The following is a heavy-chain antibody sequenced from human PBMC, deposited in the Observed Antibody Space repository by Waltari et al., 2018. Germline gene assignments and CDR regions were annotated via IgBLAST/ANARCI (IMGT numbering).Heavy chain of an antibody. Sequence: EVQLVESGGGLVQPGGSLRLPCAASGFTFSAYRRHWVRQAPGKGLVWVSLINADGRATLYADSVKGRFTMSRDNAKDTLYLQMNSLRGEDTAVYYCAIQISGVVFWGQGTLVTVSS. D-gene: IGHD3-3*01. V-gene: IGHV3-74*01. CDR1: GFTFSAYR. CDR2: INADGRAT. J-gene: IGHJ4*02. CDR3: AIQISGVVF.